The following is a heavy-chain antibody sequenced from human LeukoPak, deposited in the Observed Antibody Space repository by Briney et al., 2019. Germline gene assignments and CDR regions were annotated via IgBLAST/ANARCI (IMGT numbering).Heavy chain of an antibody. CDR3: ARDGYSYGYYYFDY. CDR2: INHCGST. V-gene: IGHV4-34*01. Sequence: SETLSLTCAVYGGSFSGYYWSWIRQPPGKGLEWIGEINHCGSTNYNPSLKSRVTISVDTSKNQFSLKLSSVTAADTAVYYCARDGYSYGYYYFDYWGQGTLVTVSS. D-gene: IGHD5-18*01. CDR1: GGSFSGYY. J-gene: IGHJ4*02.